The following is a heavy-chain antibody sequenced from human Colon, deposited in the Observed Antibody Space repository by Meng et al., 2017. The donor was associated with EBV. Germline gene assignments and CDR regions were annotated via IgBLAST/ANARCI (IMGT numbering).Heavy chain of an antibody. CDR3: ASFDHIPRRNYFDY. CDR1: GGSMSSGNYY. V-gene: IGHV4-30-4*01. Sequence: QGQLQGSGPGGGEPSQALSLTCTVSGGSMSSGNYYWSWIRQPPGKGLEWIGYIHHSGSAYYNPSLKSRVSISVDTSKNQFSLNLNPMTAADTAVYYCASFDHIPRRNYFDYWGQGALVTVSS. D-gene: IGHD2-21*01. CDR2: IHHSGSA. J-gene: IGHJ4*02.